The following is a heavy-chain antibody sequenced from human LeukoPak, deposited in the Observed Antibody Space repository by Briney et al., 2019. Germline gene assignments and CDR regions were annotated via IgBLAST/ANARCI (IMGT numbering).Heavy chain of an antibody. CDR2: IYYSGST. V-gene: IGHV4-39*07. Sequence: SETLSLTCTVSGGSISSSSYYWGWIRQPPGKGLEWIGSIYYSGSTYYNPSLKSRVTISVDTSKNQFSLKLSSVTAADTAVYYCARDGGRWLQLAFDYWGQGTLVTVSS. CDR3: ARDGGRWLQLAFDY. D-gene: IGHD5-24*01. J-gene: IGHJ4*02. CDR1: GGSISSSSYY.